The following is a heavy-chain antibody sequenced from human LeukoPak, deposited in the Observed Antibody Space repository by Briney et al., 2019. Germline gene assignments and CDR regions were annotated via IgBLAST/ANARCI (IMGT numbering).Heavy chain of an antibody. Sequence: SETLSLTCAVSGASFSGYYWNWIRQPPGKGLEWIGEISNSGRANYNPSLKSRVTISVDASNKHFSLKLSSVTAADTAVYYCARVYGGVWGSSRYWYSWFDPWGQGTLVTVSS. J-gene: IGHJ5*02. CDR3: ARVYGGVWGSSRYWYSWFDP. D-gene: IGHD3-16*02. CDR2: ISNSGRA. CDR1: GASFSGYY. V-gene: IGHV4-34*01.